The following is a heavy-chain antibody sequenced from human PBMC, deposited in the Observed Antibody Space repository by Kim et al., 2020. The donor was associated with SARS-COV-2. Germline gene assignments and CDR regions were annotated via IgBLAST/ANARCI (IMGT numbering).Heavy chain of an antibody. CDR1: RTSISSTSTH. Sequence: SETLSLTCTLSRTSISSTSTHCGSRPHRPRTGPDTIGSSYYTGTTYYNPSLNSRITISVDTSKNQFSLKLSSAAAADTAVYYCARLSGWVGSGYYDFWSGRALEPRLWFDYWGHRNPLPVSS. CDR3: ARLSGWVGSGYYDFWSGRALEPRLWFDY. J-gene: IGHJ4*01. D-gene: IGHD3-3*01. CDR2: SYYTGTT. V-gene: IGHV4-39*01.